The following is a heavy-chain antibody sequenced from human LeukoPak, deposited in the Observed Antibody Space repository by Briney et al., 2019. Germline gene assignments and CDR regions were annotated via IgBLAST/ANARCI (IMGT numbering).Heavy chain of an antibody. CDR1: GFTFGDYA. J-gene: IGHJ4*02. CDR2: IRSKAFGETT. D-gene: IGHD3-10*01. CDR3: AKDRAYFDY. Sequence: GGSLRLSCTASGFTFGDYAMSWARQAPGKGLEWVGFIRSKAFGETTEYAASVKGRFTISRDDSKSIAYLQMNSLRAEDTAMYYCAKDRAYFDYWGQGTLVTVSS. V-gene: IGHV3-49*04.